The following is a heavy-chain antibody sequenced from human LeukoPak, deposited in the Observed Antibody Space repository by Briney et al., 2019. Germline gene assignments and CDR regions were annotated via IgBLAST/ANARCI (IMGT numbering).Heavy chain of an antibody. V-gene: IGHV1-2*06. CDR1: GYTFTGYY. Sequence: ASVKVSCKASGYTFTGYYMHWVQQAPGQGLEWMGRINPNSGGTNYAQKFQGRVTMARDTSISTAYMELSRLRSDDTAVYYCCVIKTGTEYYYYYYMDVWGKGTTVTVSS. D-gene: IGHD1-7*01. CDR2: INPNSGGT. CDR3: CVIKTGTEYYYYYYMDV. J-gene: IGHJ6*03.